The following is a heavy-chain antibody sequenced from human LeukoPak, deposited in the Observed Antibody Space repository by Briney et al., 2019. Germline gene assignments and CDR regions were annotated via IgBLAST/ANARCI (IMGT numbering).Heavy chain of an antibody. V-gene: IGHV4-39*07. CDR2: IYYRGST. CDR1: GGSISSSTYY. CDR3: ARGISQQLVNH. Sequence: PSETLSLTYTVSGGSISSSTYYWGWIRQPPGKGLEWIGSIYYRGSTYYNPSLKSRVAIPVDTSKNQFSLKLSSVTAADTAVYYCARGISQQLVNHWGQGTLVTVSS. D-gene: IGHD6-13*01. J-gene: IGHJ4*02.